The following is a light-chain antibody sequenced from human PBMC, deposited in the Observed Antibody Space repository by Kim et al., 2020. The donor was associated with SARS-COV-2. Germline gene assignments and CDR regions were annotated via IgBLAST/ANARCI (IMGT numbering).Light chain of an antibody. Sequence: SPGERATLSCRASQSVSSNLAWYQQKPGQAPRLLIYGASTRATGIPARFSGSGSGTEFTLTISSLQPEDFAVYYCQQYNNWPPMYTFGQGTKLEI. CDR2: GAS. CDR3: QQYNNWPPMYT. V-gene: IGKV3-15*01. J-gene: IGKJ2*01. CDR1: QSVSSN.